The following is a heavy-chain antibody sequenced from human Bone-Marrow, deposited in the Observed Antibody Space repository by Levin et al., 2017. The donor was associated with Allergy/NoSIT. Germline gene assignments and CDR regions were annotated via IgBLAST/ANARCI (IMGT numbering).Heavy chain of an antibody. CDR1: GYSFTSYW. D-gene: IGHD3-10*01. CDR3: ARRARTMVRGVIIRGDAFDI. J-gene: IGHJ3*02. CDR2: IYPGDSDT. V-gene: IGHV5-51*01. Sequence: ASVKVSCKGSGYSFTSYWIGWVRQMPGKGLEWMGIIYPGDSDTRYSPSFQGQVTISADKSISTAYLQWSSLKASDTAMYYCARRARTMVRGVIIRGDAFDIWGQGTMVTVSS.